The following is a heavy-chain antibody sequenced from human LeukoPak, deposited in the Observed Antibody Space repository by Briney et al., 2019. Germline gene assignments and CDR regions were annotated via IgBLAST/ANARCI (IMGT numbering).Heavy chain of an antibody. D-gene: IGHD4-17*01. V-gene: IGHV4-39*01. J-gene: IGHJ4*02. CDR1: GGSISSSSYY. CDR3: ASQDDYGDYVEVY. CDR2: IYYSGST. Sequence: KPSETLSLTCTVSGGSISSSSYYWGWIRQPPGKGLEWIGSIYYSGSTYYNPSLKSRVTISVDTSKNQFSLKLSSVTAADTAVYYCASQDDYGDYVEVYWGQGTLVTVSS.